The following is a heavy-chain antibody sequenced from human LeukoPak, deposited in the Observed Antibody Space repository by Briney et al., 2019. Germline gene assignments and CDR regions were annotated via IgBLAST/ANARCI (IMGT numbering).Heavy chain of an antibody. Sequence: PGGSLRLSCAASGFTFDDYAMHWVRQAPGKGLEWVSGISWNSGSIGYADSVKGRFTISRDNAKNSLYLQMNSLRAEDTAVYYCARDRYYVVDYWGQGTLVTVSS. CDR3: ARDRYYVVDY. D-gene: IGHD3-10*01. V-gene: IGHV3-9*01. CDR1: GFTFDDYA. CDR2: ISWNSGSI. J-gene: IGHJ4*02.